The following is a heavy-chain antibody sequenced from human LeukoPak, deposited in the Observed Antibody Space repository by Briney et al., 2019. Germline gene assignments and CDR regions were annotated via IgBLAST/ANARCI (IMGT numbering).Heavy chain of an antibody. D-gene: IGHD6-19*01. CDR1: SGSVNSGSYY. Sequence: SETLSLTCTVSSGSVNSGSYYWNWIRQPPGKGLEWIGYIYYSGSTNYNPSLKSRVTISLDTAKNQLSLKLSSVTAAGTAVYYCASDWQWVFDYWGQGTLVTVSS. CDR2: IYYSGST. CDR3: ASDWQWVFDY. J-gene: IGHJ4*02. V-gene: IGHV4-61*01.